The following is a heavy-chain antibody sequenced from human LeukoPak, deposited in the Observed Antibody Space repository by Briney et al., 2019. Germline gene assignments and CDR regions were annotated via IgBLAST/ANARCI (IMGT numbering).Heavy chain of an antibody. D-gene: IGHD2-15*01. CDR3: GRRVVVVAATNMDV. J-gene: IGHJ6*03. CDR2: IIGSGGST. V-gene: IGHV3-23*01. Sequence: GSLRLSCAASGFPLRSYAMSWVRQAPAKGLEWFSAIIGSGGSTYYPDSVRGRFTISRDNSKNTLYLQRSSLRVDDTAVYYCGRRVVVVAATNMDVWGKGTTVTVSS. CDR1: GFPLRSYA.